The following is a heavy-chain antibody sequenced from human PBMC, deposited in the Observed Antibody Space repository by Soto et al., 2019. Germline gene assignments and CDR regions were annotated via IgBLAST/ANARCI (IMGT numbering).Heavy chain of an antibody. D-gene: IGHD5-18*01. CDR1: GYTFTSYG. CDR3: AALQNGYVSGWSDYYYGLDV. V-gene: IGHV1-18*04. J-gene: IGHJ6*02. Sequence: GASVKVSCKASGYTFTSYGISWVRQAPGQGLEWMGWISAYNGNTNYAQKLQGRVTMTTDTSTSTAYMELRSLRSDDTAVYYCAALQNGYVSGWSDYYYGLDVWGQGTTVTVSS. CDR2: ISAYNGNT.